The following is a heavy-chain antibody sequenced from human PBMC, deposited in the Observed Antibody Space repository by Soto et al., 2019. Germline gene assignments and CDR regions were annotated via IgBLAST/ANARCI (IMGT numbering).Heavy chain of an antibody. Sequence: KPGGSLRLSCAASGFTFSGYAMSWVRQAPGKGLEWVSAIGSGGSTIYYADSVKGRFTISRDNAKNSLYLQMNSLRPEDTAVYYCARAGLRYSDRPDAFDIWGQGTMVTVSS. CDR3: ARAGLRYSDRPDAFDI. D-gene: IGHD3-9*01. V-gene: IGHV3-11*01. CDR1: GFTFSGYA. CDR2: IGSGGSTI. J-gene: IGHJ3*02.